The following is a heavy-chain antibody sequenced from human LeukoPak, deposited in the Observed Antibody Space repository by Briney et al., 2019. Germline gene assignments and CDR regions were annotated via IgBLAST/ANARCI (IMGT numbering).Heavy chain of an antibody. J-gene: IGHJ4*02. Sequence: GGSLRLSCAASGFTFSDYYMSWIRQAPGKGLEWVSYISSIGSTIYYADSVKGRFTISRDNSKNTLYLQMNSLRAEDTAVYYCARADYGSGSYEPPPFDYWGQGTLVTVSS. CDR3: ARADYGSGSYEPPPFDY. CDR2: ISSIGSTI. CDR1: GFTFSDYY. D-gene: IGHD3-10*01. V-gene: IGHV3-11*01.